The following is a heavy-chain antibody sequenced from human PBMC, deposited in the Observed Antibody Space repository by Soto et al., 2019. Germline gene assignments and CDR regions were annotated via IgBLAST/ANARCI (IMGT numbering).Heavy chain of an antibody. CDR1: GFTFSSYA. CDR2: ISYDGSNK. Sequence: RLSCAASGFTFSSYAMHWVRQAPGKGLEWVAVISYDGSNKYYADSVKGRFTISRDNSKNTLYLQMNSLRAEDTAVYYCAREMYDFWSGYPRNWFDPWGQGTLVTVSS. J-gene: IGHJ5*02. D-gene: IGHD3-3*01. V-gene: IGHV3-30-3*01. CDR3: AREMYDFWSGYPRNWFDP.